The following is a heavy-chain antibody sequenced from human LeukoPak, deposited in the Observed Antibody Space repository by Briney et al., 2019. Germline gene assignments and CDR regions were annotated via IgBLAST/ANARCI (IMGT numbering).Heavy chain of an antibody. D-gene: IGHD6-19*01. Sequence: ASVKASCKASGYAFTGYYMHWVRQAPGQGLEWMGWINPNSGGTNYAQKFQGRVTMTRDTSISTAYMELSRLRSDDTAVYCCARDLAIAVGFGYWGQGTLVTVSS. CDR1: GYAFTGYY. J-gene: IGHJ4*02. CDR2: INPNSGGT. CDR3: ARDLAIAVGFGY. V-gene: IGHV1-2*02.